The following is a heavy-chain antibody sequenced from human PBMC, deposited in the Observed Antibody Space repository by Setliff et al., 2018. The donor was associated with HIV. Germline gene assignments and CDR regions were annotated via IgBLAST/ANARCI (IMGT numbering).Heavy chain of an antibody. CDR2: IWYDGSDK. CDR1: GFIVTDNW. CDR3: VREGRRLPFNDGFDI. D-gene: IGHD6-25*01. J-gene: IGHJ3*02. V-gene: IGHV3-33*08. Sequence: PGGSLRLSCAVSGFIVTDNWMAWARQAPGKGLEWVTFIWYDGSDKYYLDSVKGRFTISRDDAGNSLYLQMNSLRVDDTAVYYCVREGRRLPFNDGFDIWGQGTMVTVSS.